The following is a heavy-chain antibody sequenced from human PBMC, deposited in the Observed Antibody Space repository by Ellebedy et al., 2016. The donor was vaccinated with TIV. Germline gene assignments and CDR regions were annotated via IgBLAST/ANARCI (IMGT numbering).Heavy chain of an antibody. D-gene: IGHD3-16*01. CDR3: VSSASMDAFDL. V-gene: IGHV4-59*01. CDR1: GGSLSDNY. Sequence: SETLSLTCAVSGGSLSDNYWTWIRQPPGQGLEWIGYLYYTGRTNYNPSLKSRVTISVNTPRNQFSLKLSSVTAADTAVYYCVSSASMDAFDLWGQGTMVTVSS. CDR2: LYYTGRT. J-gene: IGHJ3*01.